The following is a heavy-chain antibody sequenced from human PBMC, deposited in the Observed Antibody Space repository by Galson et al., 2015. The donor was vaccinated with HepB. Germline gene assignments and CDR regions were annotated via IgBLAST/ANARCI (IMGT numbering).Heavy chain of an antibody. CDR1: GYTFTGYY. Sequence: SVKVSCKASGYTFTGYYMHWVRQAPGQGLEWMGWINPNSGGTNYAQKFQGRVTMTRDTSISTAYMELSRLRSDDTAVYYCARVRFLEPFGEVWGKGTTVTVSS. CDR2: INPNSGGT. CDR3: ARVRFLEPFGEV. J-gene: IGHJ6*04. D-gene: IGHD3-3*01. V-gene: IGHV1-2*02.